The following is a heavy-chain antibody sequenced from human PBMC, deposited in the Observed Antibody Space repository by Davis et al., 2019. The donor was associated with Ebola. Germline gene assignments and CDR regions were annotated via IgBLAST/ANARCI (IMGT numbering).Heavy chain of an antibody. V-gene: IGHV1-69*10. CDR2: TITLLDTT. CDR3: TGGGSYYVLDY. Sequence: SVKVSCKASGGIFDNYVISWVRQAPGQGLGWMGGTITLLDTTNYAQKFQGRATITADRSTSTFYMEMSSLTSDDTAVYYCTGGGSYYVLDYWGQGTLVTVSS. D-gene: IGHD3-10*01. CDR1: GGIFDNYV. J-gene: IGHJ4*02.